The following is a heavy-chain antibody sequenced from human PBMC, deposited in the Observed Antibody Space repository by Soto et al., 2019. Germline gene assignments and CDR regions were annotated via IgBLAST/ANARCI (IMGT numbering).Heavy chain of an antibody. CDR1: GGSITSGAYY. CDR3: ARYYFDSSGYSNWFDP. J-gene: IGHJ5*02. CDR2: IHYSGRT. V-gene: IGHV4-31*11. Sequence: SETLSRTWAVSGGSITSGAYYWTWIRQHPGKGLEWIAYIHYSGRTYYNPSLKSRVTISVDTSNNQFSLKLSSVTAADTAVYYCARYYFDSSGYSNWFDPWGQGTLVTVSS. D-gene: IGHD3-22*01.